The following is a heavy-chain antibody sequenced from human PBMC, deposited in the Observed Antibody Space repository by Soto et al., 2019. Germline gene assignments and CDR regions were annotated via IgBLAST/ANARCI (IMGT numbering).Heavy chain of an antibody. CDR2: IYYSGST. J-gene: IGHJ6*03. CDR3: ARVSPYCSSTSCYLYFDYYMDV. D-gene: IGHD2-2*01. CDR1: GGSISSYY. Sequence: SETLSLTCTVSGGSISSYYWSWILQPPWKGLEWIGYIYYSGSTNYNPSLKSRVTISVDTSKNQFSLKLSSVTAADTAVYYCARVSPYCSSTSCYLYFDYYMDVRGKGTTVTGSS. V-gene: IGHV4-59*01.